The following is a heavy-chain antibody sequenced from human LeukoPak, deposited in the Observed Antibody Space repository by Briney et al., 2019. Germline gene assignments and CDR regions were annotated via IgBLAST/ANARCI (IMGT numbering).Heavy chain of an antibody. CDR3: ARSLRSGYYFTRDY. D-gene: IGHD3-22*01. Sequence: SETLSLTCTVSGGSISSSSYYWGWIRQPPGKGLEWIGSIYYSGSTYYNPSLKSRVTISVDTSKNHFSLKLSSVTAADTAVYYCARSLRSGYYFTRDYWGQGTLVTVSS. CDR2: IYYSGST. J-gene: IGHJ4*02. V-gene: IGHV4-39*02. CDR1: GGSISSSSYY.